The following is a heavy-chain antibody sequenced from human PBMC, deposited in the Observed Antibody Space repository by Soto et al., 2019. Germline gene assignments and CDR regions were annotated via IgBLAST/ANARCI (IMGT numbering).Heavy chain of an antibody. Sequence: EVLLLESGGGLVQPGGSLRLSCAGSGFTSGTTWVRQTPGRGLEWVSGISASSGKIFYADSVRGRFTISKDNSKNSLYMHMNRLRAEDTALYYCEKDYYGDYEFGGSDYFDYWGQGTLVTVSS. CDR1: GFTSGT. D-gene: IGHD4-17*01. CDR2: ISASSGKI. CDR3: EKDYYGDYEFGGSDYFDY. V-gene: IGHV3-23*01. J-gene: IGHJ4*02.